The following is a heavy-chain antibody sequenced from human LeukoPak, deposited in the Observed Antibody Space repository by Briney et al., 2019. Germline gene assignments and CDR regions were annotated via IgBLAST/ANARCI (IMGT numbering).Heavy chain of an antibody. V-gene: IGHV3-23*01. CDR1: GFTFSTYA. Sequence: GGSLRLSCAASGFTFSTYAMSWVRQAPGKGLEWVSAISGSGGSTYYADSVKGRFTISRDNSKNTLYLQMNSLRAEDTAVYYCAKRSSSSWQFDYWGQGTLVTVSS. J-gene: IGHJ4*02. CDR2: ISGSGGST. CDR3: AKRSSSSWQFDY. D-gene: IGHD6-13*01.